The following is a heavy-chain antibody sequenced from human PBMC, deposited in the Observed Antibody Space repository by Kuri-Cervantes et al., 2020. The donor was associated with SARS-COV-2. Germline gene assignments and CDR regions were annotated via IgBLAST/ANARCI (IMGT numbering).Heavy chain of an antibody. D-gene: IGHD3-22*01. Sequence: GETLKIPCAASGFTFDDYGMSWVRQAPGKGLEWVSGINWSETSTGYADSVKGRFTISRDNAKNSVYLQMNSLRAEDTAVYYCAMKSTRNNYYDSSGSFDYWCQGTLVTVSS. V-gene: IGHV3-20*04. CDR3: AMKSTRNNYYDSSGSFDY. J-gene: IGHJ4*02. CDR2: INWSETST. CDR1: GFTFDDYG.